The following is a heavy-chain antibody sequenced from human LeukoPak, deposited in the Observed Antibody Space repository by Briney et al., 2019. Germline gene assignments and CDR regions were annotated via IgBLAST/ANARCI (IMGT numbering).Heavy chain of an antibody. Sequence: SETLSLTCTVSGGSISSYYWSWIRQPPGKGLEWIGYIYYSGSTNYNPSLKSRVTISVDTSKNQFSLKLSSVTAADTAVYYCARAPPRGDFYYDSSGYRPSDAFDIWGQGTMVTVSS. CDR1: GGSISSYY. CDR2: IYYSGST. J-gene: IGHJ3*02. CDR3: ARAPPRGDFYYDSSGYRPSDAFDI. D-gene: IGHD3-22*01. V-gene: IGHV4-59*01.